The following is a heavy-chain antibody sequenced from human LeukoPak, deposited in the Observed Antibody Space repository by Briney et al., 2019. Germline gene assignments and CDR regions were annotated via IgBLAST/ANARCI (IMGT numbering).Heavy chain of an antibody. Sequence: GGSLRLSCAASGFTFSDYYMSWIRQAPGKGLEWVSYISSSGSTIYYADSVKGRFTVSRDNSKNTLFLQMNSLRAEDTAVYYCAKDGGLWVSAHWGDSWGRGTLVTVSS. CDR2: ISSSGSTI. CDR3: AKDGGLWVSAHWGDS. V-gene: IGHV3-11*01. CDR1: GFTFSDYY. D-gene: IGHD7-27*01. J-gene: IGHJ4*02.